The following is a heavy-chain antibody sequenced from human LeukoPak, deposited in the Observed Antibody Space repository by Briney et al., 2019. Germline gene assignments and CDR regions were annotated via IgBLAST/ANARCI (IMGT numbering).Heavy chain of an antibody. V-gene: IGHV4-34*01. CDR2: INHSGST. CDR3: ARGRRYYGSGRYYNWFDP. Sequence: SETLSLTCAVYGGSFRGYDWNWIRQPPGKGLEWIGEINHSGSTNYNLSLKSRVTISIDTSKKQFSLKLSSVTAADTAVYYCARGRRYYGSGRYYNWFDPWGQGTPVTVSS. D-gene: IGHD3-10*01. CDR1: GGSFRGYD. J-gene: IGHJ5*02.